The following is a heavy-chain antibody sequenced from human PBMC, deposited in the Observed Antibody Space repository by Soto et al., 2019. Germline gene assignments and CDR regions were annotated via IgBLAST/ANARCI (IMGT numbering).Heavy chain of an antibody. CDR1: GFTFSNYA. CDR3: ATESESYGWSCFYY. J-gene: IGHJ4*02. V-gene: IGHV3-23*01. D-gene: IGHD5-18*01. Sequence: GGSLRLSCAASGFTFSNYAMTWVRQAPGKGLKWVSTINGRGDSTYYADSVKGRFTISRDNSKNTLYLQMNSLRAEDTAVYYCATESESYGWSCFYYWGKGTLVTVSS. CDR2: INGRGDST.